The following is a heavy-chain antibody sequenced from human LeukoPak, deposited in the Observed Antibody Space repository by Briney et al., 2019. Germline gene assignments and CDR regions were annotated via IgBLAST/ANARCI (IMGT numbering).Heavy chain of an antibody. Sequence: GGSLRLSCAASGFTFGSYSMNWVRQAPGKGLEWVSYISSRSSAIYYADSVKGRFTISRDNAKNSLYLQMNSLRADDTAVYYCARGELGIKIDYGMDVWGQGTTVTVSS. CDR1: GFTFGSYS. V-gene: IGHV3-48*01. J-gene: IGHJ6*02. D-gene: IGHD7-27*01. CDR3: ARGELGIKIDYGMDV. CDR2: ISSRSSAI.